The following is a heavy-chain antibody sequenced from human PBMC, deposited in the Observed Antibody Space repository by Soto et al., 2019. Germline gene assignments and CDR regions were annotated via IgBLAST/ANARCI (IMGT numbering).Heavy chain of an antibody. CDR1: GFNFKKFA. Sequence: GGSLRLSCVASGFNFKKFAMAWVRQAAGEGLEWVSGISRCGGSASYADSVKGRFSIARDDSKNTVSLQLNSLRVEDTAQYYCAKADGQQWLIPHLDNWGQGTLVTVSS. CDR3: AKADGQQWLIPHLDN. CDR2: ISRCGGSA. J-gene: IGHJ4*02. V-gene: IGHV3-23*01. D-gene: IGHD6-19*01.